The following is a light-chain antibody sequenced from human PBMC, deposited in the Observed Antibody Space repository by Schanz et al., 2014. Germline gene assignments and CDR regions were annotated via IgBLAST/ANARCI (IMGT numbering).Light chain of an antibody. J-gene: IGKJ4*01. CDR1: QGIRND. CDR3: QQLHIYPLT. CDR2: GAS. V-gene: IGKV1-17*01. Sequence: QMTQSPSTLSASVGDRVTITCRASQGIRNDLGWYQQKPGKAPKLLISGASTLQSGVPSRFSGSGSGTDFTLTISSLQPEDFATYFCQQLHIYPLTFGGGTKVEIK.